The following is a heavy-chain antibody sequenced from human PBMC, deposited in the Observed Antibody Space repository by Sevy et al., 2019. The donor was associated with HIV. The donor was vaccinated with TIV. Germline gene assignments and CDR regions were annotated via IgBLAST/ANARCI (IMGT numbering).Heavy chain of an antibody. V-gene: IGHV1-2*02. CDR2: INPKRGGA. Sequence: ASVKVSCKATEYTFIDYYIHWVRQAHGQGLEWMGWINPKRGGANYAQSFQGRVTMTRDTSLNTIYMQLTSLRGDDTAVYYCAREEIGYGMDVWGQGTAVTVSS. CDR3: AREEIGYGMDV. J-gene: IGHJ6*02. CDR1: EYTFIDYY.